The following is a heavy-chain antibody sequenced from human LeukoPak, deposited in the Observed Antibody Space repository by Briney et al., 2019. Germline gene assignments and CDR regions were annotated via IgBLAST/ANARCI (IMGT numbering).Heavy chain of an antibody. V-gene: IGHV4-39*07. J-gene: IGHJ3*02. Sequence: SETLSLTCTVSGGSISSSSYYWGWIRQPPGKGLEWIGEINHSGSTNYNPSLKSRVTISVDTSKNQFSLKLSSVTAADTAVYYCASPTPYCGGDCYSNAFDIWGQGTMVTVSS. CDR2: INHSGST. D-gene: IGHD2-21*02. CDR3: ASPTPYCGGDCYSNAFDI. CDR1: GGSISSSSYY.